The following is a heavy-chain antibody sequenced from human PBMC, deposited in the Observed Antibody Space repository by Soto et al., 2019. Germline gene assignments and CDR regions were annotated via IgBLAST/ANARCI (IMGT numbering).Heavy chain of an antibody. CDR3: ARHISNFRYYYYAMDV. Sequence: SETLSLTCTVSGGSMSSHYWTWLRQPPGKGLEWIGYISYSGSTYYNPSLKSRVTISADTSRNQFSLKLSSVIAADTAMYYCARHISNFRYYYYAMDVWGQGTTVTVSS. CDR1: GGSMSSHY. V-gene: IGHV4-59*11. D-gene: IGHD6-13*01. CDR2: ISYSGST. J-gene: IGHJ6*02.